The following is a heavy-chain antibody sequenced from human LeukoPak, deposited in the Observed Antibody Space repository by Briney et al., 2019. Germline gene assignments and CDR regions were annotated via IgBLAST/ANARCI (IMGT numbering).Heavy chain of an antibody. V-gene: IGHV4-34*01. CDR3: ARRLGSQTGWFDP. CDR1: GGSLSGYY. D-gene: IGHD1-26*01. J-gene: IGHJ5*02. CDR2: INHSGST. Sequence: KPSETLSLTCAVYGGSLSGYYWSWIRQPPGKGLEWIGEINHSGSTNYNPSLKSRVTISVDTSKNQFSLKLSSVTAADTAVYYCARRLGSQTGWFDPWGQGTLVTVSS.